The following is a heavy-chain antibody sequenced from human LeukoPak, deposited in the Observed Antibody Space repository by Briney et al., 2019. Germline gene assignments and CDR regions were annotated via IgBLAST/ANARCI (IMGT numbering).Heavy chain of an antibody. D-gene: IGHD5-12*01. CDR3: ASSTSCPHPGGYSGYPTNCYFDY. CDR1: GGSFSGYY. V-gene: IGHV4-34*01. Sequence: SETLSLTCAVYGGSFSGYYWSWIRQPPGKGLEWIGEINHSGSTNYNPSLKSRVTISVDTSKNQFSLKLSSVTAADTAVYYCASSTSCPHPGGYSGYPTNCYFDYWGQGTLVTVSS. CDR2: INHSGST. J-gene: IGHJ4*02.